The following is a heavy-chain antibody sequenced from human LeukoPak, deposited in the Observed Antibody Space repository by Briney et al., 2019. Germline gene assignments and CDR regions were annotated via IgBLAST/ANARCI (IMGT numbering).Heavy chain of an antibody. CDR1: GFSLSTRDVS. Sequence: SGPTLVNPTQTLTLTCTFSGFSLSTRDVSVGWIRQTPGKALEWLALIFWDDDKRYSPSLKTRLTISKDTSRNQVVLTVTNMDPLDTATYFCAHGVSFQYAYIPLFDYWGQGTLVTVSS. CDR3: AHGVSFQYAYIPLFDY. D-gene: IGHD2-2*01. V-gene: IGHV2-5*02. CDR2: IFWDDDK. J-gene: IGHJ4*02.